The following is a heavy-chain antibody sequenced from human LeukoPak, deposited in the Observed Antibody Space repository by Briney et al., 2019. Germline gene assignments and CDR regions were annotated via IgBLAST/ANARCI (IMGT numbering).Heavy chain of an antibody. CDR1: GLTFSSYA. CDR3: AKELDSSGWYYFDY. D-gene: IGHD6-19*01. CDR2: ISGSGGSI. V-gene: IGHV3-23*01. J-gene: IGHJ4*02. Sequence: GGSLRLPCAASGLTFSSYAMSWVRQAPGKGLEWVSAISGSGGSIYYADSVKGRFTISRDNSKNTLYLQMNSLRAEDTAVYYCAKELDSSGWYYFDYWGQGTLVTVSS.